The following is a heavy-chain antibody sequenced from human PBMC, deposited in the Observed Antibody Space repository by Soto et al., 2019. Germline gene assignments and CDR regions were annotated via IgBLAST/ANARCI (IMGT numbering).Heavy chain of an antibody. D-gene: IGHD6-19*01. CDR2: IYWDDDN. V-gene: IGHV2-5*02. J-gene: IGHJ4*02. CDR3: AHGSGWLFDF. Sequence: QITLKESGPTLVKPTQTLTLTCTFSGFSLTSNAVGVGWFRQPPGKALEWLALIYWDDDNHYSPSLKSRLTFTKDTSKTQVVLIMTNMGPVDTATYYCAHGSGWLFDFWGQGTLVTVSS. CDR1: GFSLTSNAVG.